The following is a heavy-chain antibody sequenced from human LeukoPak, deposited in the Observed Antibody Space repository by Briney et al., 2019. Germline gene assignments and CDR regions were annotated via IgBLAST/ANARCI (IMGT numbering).Heavy chain of an antibody. CDR2: IYSGGNT. CDR1: GFTFSSHG. D-gene: IGHD2-21*02. CDR3: ARGTVTAPDY. Sequence: GGSLRLSCAASGFTFSSHGMSWVRQTPGKGLEWVSIIYSGGNTYYADSVKGRFTISRDNSKNTLYLQMNRLRPEDTAVYYCARGTVTAPDYWGQGTLVTVSS. V-gene: IGHV3-53*01. J-gene: IGHJ4*02.